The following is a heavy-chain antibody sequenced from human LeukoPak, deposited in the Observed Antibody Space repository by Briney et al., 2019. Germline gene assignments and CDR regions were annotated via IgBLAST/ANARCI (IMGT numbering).Heavy chain of an antibody. D-gene: IGHD6-13*01. J-gene: IGHJ4*02. V-gene: IGHV3-74*01. Sequence: PGGSPRLSCAASGFTFSSYWMHWVRQAPGKGLVWVSRINSDGSSTSYADSVKGRFTISRDNAKNTLYLQMNSLRAEDTAVYYCARDRKPHSSSWHYYFDYWGQGTLVTVSS. CDR2: INSDGSST. CDR3: ARDRKPHSSSWHYYFDY. CDR1: GFTFSSYW.